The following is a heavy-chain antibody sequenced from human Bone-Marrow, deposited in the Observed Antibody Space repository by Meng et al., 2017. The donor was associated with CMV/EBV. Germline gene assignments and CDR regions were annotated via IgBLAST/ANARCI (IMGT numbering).Heavy chain of an antibody. Sequence: GGSLRLSCAASGITFSSYAMSWVRQAPGKGLEWVSVISGSGGSTKYADSVKGRFTISRDNSQNTLYLQMNSLRAEDTAVYYCAKHTRTVLVITDYGMDVWGQGTTVTVSS. D-gene: IGHD3-22*01. J-gene: IGHJ6*02. CDR2: ISGSGGST. CDR1: GITFSSYA. V-gene: IGHV3-23*01. CDR3: AKHTRTVLVITDYGMDV.